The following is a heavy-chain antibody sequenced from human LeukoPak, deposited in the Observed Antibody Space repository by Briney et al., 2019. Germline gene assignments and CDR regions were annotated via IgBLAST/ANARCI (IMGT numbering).Heavy chain of an antibody. Sequence: GRSLRLSCAASGFTFSSYGMHWVRQAPGKGLEWVAVIWYDGSKKYYADSVKGRFTISRDNSKNTLYLQMNSLRAEDTALYYCARASLWSGDLRGAPHDAFDIWGQGTLVTVSS. J-gene: IGHJ3*02. CDR3: ARASLWSGDLRGAPHDAFDI. D-gene: IGHD3-10*01. V-gene: IGHV3-33*01. CDR2: IWYDGSKK. CDR1: GFTFSSYG.